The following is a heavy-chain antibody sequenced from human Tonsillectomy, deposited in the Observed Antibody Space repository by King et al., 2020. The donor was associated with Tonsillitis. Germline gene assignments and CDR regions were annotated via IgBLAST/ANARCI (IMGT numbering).Heavy chain of an antibody. D-gene: IGHD6-19*01. V-gene: IGHV3-30*04. CDR3: ARENRSGWYAGYYFDY. CDR1: GFTFSSYA. CDR2: ISYDGSNK. Sequence: VQLVESGGGVVQPGRSLRLSCAASGFTFSSYAMHWVRQAPGKGLEWVAVISYDGSNKYYADSVKGRFTISRDNSKNTLYLQMNSLRAEDTAVYYCARENRSGWYAGYYFDYWGQGTLVTVSS. J-gene: IGHJ4*02.